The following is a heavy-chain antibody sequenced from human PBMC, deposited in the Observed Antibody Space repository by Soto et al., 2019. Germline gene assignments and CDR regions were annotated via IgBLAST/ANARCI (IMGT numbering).Heavy chain of an antibody. J-gene: IGHJ4*02. D-gene: IGHD6-13*01. Sequence: QVQLVQSGDEVKKPGASVKVSCKASGYIFTNYYIHWVRQAPGQGLEWMAIINPLPTSGSTNYAQKLQGTVTVTRDTSTSTVALELSRLRSDDRAVYYCARDLTAADYWGQGTLVTVSS. V-gene: IGHV1-46*01. CDR3: ARDLTAADY. CDR2: INPLPTSGST. CDR1: GYIFTNYY.